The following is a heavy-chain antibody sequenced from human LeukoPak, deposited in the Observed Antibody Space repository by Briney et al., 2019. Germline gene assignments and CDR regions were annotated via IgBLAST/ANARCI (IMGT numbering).Heavy chain of an antibody. J-gene: IGHJ4*02. V-gene: IGHV4-39*07. CDR1: GGSISSSSYY. D-gene: IGHD2-2*03. CDR2: IYYSGST. CDR3: ATGQIGYCSSTSCSYIEVDY. Sequence: TSETLSLTCTVSGGSISSSSYYWGWIRQPPGKGLEWIGSIYYSGSTYYNPSLKSRVTISVDTSKNQFSLKLSSVTAADTAVYYCATGQIGYCSSTSCSYIEVDYWGQGTLVTVSS.